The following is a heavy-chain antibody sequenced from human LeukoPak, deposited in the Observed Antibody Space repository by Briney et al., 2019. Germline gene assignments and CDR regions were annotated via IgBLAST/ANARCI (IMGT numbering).Heavy chain of an antibody. CDR3: ARGIFGVVPGGAFDI. CDR1: GGTFSSYA. Sequence: EASVKVSCKASGGTFSSYAISWVRQAPGQGLEWMGRIIPILGIANYAQKFQGRVTITADKSTSTAYMELSSLRSEDTAVYYCARGIFGVVPGGAFDIWGQGTMVTVSS. CDR2: IIPILGIA. V-gene: IGHV1-69*04. D-gene: IGHD3-3*01. J-gene: IGHJ3*02.